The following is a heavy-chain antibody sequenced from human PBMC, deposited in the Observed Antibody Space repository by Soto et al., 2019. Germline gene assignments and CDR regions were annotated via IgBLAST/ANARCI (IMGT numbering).Heavy chain of an antibody. CDR3: ARDGEQWLVVD. J-gene: IGHJ4*02. D-gene: IGHD6-19*01. CDR1: GGSISSSNW. Sequence: QVQLQESGPGLVKPSGTLSLTCAVSGGSISSSNWWSWVRQPPGKGLEWIGEIYHSGSTNYNPSPKSXXTXSXXKSKNPFSLTLSSVTAADTAVYYCARDGEQWLVVDWGQGTLVTVSS. CDR2: IYHSGST. V-gene: IGHV4-4*02.